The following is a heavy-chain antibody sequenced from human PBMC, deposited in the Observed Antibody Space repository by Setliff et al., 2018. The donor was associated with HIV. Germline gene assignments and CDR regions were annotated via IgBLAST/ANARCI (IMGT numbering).Heavy chain of an antibody. J-gene: IGHJ4*02. V-gene: IGHV1-18*01. CDR3: ARGYDRSGFYYVY. CDR1: GYTFTNYG. Sequence: ASVKVSCKTSGYTFTNYGISWVRQAPGQGLEWTGWIRTYNGNTNYAQRLQGRVTMTTDTSTSTAYMELRSLRSDDTAVYYCARGYDRSGFYYVYWGQGTLFTVSS. D-gene: IGHD3-22*01. CDR2: IRTYNGNT.